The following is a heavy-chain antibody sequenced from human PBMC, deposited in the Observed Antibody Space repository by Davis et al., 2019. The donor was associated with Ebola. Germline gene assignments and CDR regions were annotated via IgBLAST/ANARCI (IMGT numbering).Heavy chain of an antibody. V-gene: IGHV3-48*04. Sequence: PGGSLRLSCTASGFTFSLHAMYWFRQAPGKGLEWVSYIVSTSSTIYYADSVKGRFTISRDNAENSLYLKMNSLRAEDTAVYYCARANYDEDYYYYYYMDVWGKGTTVTVSS. D-gene: IGHD1-7*01. CDR1: GFTFSLHA. CDR2: IVSTSSTI. J-gene: IGHJ6*03. CDR3: ARANYDEDYYYYYYMDV.